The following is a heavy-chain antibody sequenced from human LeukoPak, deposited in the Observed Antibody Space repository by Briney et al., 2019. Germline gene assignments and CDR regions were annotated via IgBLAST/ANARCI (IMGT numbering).Heavy chain of an antibody. CDR1: GGTFTGYY. D-gene: IGHD5-18*01. V-gene: IGHV4-34*01. CDR2: INHRGSS. J-gene: IGHJ4*01. CDR3: ARVRYSSFDF. Sequence: SETLSLTCAVEGGTFTGYYWIWIRQSPEKGLGWVGEINHRGSSNYNPTFKSRVSLSVDSARTQFSLRLHSLTAADSAMYYCARVRYSSFDFWGQGILVTVSS.